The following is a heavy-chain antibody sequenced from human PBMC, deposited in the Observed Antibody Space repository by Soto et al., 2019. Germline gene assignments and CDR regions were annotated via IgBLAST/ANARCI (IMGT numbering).Heavy chain of an antibody. CDR1: GGSISSYY. CDR2: IYSSGST. D-gene: IGHD6-19*01. V-gene: IGHV4-59*01. Sequence: SETLSLTCTVSGGSISSYYWSWIRQPPGKELEWIGYIYSSGSTQYNPSLKSRVSISVDMSRNQFSLKLTSVTAADTAVYYCARDGGYSSGWSEAFDVWGQGTMVTVSS. J-gene: IGHJ3*01. CDR3: ARDGGYSSGWSEAFDV.